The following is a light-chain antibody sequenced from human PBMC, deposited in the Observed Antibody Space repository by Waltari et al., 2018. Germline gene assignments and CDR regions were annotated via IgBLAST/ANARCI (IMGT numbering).Light chain of an antibody. Sequence: QSPSSLSASVGDRVTITCRASQSISSYLNWYQQKPGKAPKLLIYAASSLQSGVPSRFSGSGSGTDFTLTISSLQPEDFATYYCQQSYSTPLFGGGTKVEIK. CDR1: QSISSY. V-gene: IGKV1-39*01. CDR2: AAS. J-gene: IGKJ4*01. CDR3: QQSYSTPL.